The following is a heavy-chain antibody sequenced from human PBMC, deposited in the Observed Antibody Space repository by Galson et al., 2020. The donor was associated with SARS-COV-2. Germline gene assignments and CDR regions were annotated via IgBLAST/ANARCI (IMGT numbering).Heavy chain of an antibody. D-gene: IGHD3-3*01. J-gene: IGHJ4*02. CDR1: GFTFSSYA. CDR3: ARGGSAGYDFWSGYYPDY. CDR2: ISYDGSNK. Sequence: GESLKISCAASGFTFSSYAMHWVRQAPGKGLEWVAVISYDGSNKYYADSVKGRFTISRDNSKNTLYLQMNSLRAEDTAVYYCARGGSAGYDFWSGYYPDYWGQGTLVTVSS. V-gene: IGHV3-30-3*01.